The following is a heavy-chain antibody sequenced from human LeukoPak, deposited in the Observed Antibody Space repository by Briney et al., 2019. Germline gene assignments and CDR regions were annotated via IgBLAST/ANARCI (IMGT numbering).Heavy chain of an antibody. V-gene: IGHV3-74*01. CDR2: FYSDGKST. Sequence: QPGGSPRLSLAAPGFTFCSYLVDWVRQAPGEGLVWVSRFYSDGKSTSYADSVKGRFTISRDNAKNTLYLQMNSLRAEDTAVYYCARDGDCVNGVCYDQFDYWGQGTLVTVSS. CDR3: ARDGDCVNGVCYDQFDY. D-gene: IGHD2-8*01. CDR1: GFTFCSYL. J-gene: IGHJ4*02.